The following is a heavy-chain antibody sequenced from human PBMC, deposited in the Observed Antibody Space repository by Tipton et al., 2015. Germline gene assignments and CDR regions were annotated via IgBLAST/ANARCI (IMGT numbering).Heavy chain of an antibody. D-gene: IGHD6-13*01. V-gene: IGHV1-69*01. CDR2: SIPIFGPA. Sequence: QLEQSGAEVKKPGASVKVSCKASGYTFTTYNLIWVRQAHGQGLEWMGGSIPIFGPANYAQKFQGRVTITADESTRTSYMELTSLRFDDTTVYYGARGRGVSSTWYIMWGHGNIVTVSS. J-gene: IGHJ4*01. CDR1: GYTFTTYN. CDR3: ARGRGVSSTWYIM.